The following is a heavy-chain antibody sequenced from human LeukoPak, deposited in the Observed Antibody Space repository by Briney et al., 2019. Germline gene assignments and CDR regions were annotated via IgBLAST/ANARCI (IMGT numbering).Heavy chain of an antibody. D-gene: IGHD3-10*01. V-gene: IGHV4-61*09. CDR1: GGSISGGSYY. CDR2: IHTSGRT. Sequence: SETLSLTCTVSGGSISGGSYYWNWIRQPAGKGLEWIGHIHTSGRTSYKSSLKSRVTISVDTSKNQFSLKLSSVTAADTAVYYCARDPVWFGENWFDPWGQGTLVTVSS. CDR3: ARDPVWFGENWFDP. J-gene: IGHJ5*02.